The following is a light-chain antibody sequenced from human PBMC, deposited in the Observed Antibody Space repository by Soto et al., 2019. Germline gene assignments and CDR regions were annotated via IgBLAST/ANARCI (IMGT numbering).Light chain of an antibody. CDR1: KLGDKY. CDR3: QAWDSSTVI. Sequence: SYELTQPPSVSVSTGQTASITCSGDKLGDKYACWYQQKPGQSPILVIYQDSKRPSGVPERFFGSNSGNTATLTISGTQAMDEADYYCQAWDSSTVIFGGGTEVTVL. V-gene: IGLV3-1*01. CDR2: QDS. J-gene: IGLJ2*01.